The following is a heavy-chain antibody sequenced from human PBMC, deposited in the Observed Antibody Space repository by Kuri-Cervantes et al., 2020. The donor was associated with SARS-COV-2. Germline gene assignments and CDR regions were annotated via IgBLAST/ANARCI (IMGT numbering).Heavy chain of an antibody. D-gene: IGHD5-24*01. Sequence: GESLKISCAASGFTVSSNYMTWVRQAPGKGLEWVSLIYSGGNTYYADSVKGRFTISRDNSKNTLYLQMNSLRAEDTAVYYCARVGDGGRAFDIWGQGTTVTVSS. J-gene: IGHJ3*02. V-gene: IGHV3-53*01. CDR2: IYSGGNT. CDR3: ARVGDGGRAFDI. CDR1: GFTVSSNY.